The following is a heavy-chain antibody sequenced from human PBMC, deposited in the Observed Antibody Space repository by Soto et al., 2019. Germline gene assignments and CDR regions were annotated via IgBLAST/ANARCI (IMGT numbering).Heavy chain of an antibody. CDR3: ARITSPGYFDS. J-gene: IGHJ4*02. CDR1: GFPFSSHR. CDR2: IKQDGSEK. V-gene: IGHV3-7*05. D-gene: IGHD1-20*01. Sequence: EVQLVESGGGLVQPGGSLRLSCAASGFPFSSHRMTWVRQAPGKGLEWVAYIKQDGSEKYYVDSVMGRFTMSRDNTQSSLSLQMNTLRVEDSAVYYCARITSPGYFDSWGQGTLVTVSS.